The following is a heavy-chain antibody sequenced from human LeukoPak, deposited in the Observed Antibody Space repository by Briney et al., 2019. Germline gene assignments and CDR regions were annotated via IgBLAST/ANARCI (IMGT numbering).Heavy chain of an antibody. CDR3: ARRSGYFHFDY. Sequence: GGSLRLSCAASGFTFSSYAMHWVRQAPGKGLEWVAVISYDGSNKYYADSVKGRLTISRDNSKNTLYLQMNSLRAEDTAVYYCARRSGYFHFDYWGQGTLVTVSS. V-gene: IGHV3-30*04. J-gene: IGHJ4*02. CDR2: ISYDGSNK. D-gene: IGHD3-3*01. CDR1: GFTFSSYA.